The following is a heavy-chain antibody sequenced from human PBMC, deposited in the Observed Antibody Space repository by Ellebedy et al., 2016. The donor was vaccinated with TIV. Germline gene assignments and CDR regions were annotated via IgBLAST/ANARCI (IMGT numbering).Heavy chain of an antibody. V-gene: IGHV1-8*01. CDR2: MNPNSGNT. J-gene: IGHJ3*02. CDR1: GYTFTSYD. CDR3: ARLLEMARLSDAFDI. D-gene: IGHD5-24*01. Sequence: ASVKVSXXASGYTFTSYDINWVRQATGQGLEWMGWMNPNSGNTGYAQKFQGRVTMTRNTSISTAYMELSSLKASDTAMYYCARLLEMARLSDAFDIWGQGTMVTVSS.